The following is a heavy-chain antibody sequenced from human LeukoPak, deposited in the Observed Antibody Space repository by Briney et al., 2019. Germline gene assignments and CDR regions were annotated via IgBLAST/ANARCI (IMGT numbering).Heavy chain of an antibody. CDR2: LDPEDGET. J-gene: IGHJ3*02. Sequence: ASVKVSCKVSGYTLTELSMHWVGQAPGKGLEWRGGLDPEDGETIYAQKFQGRVTMTEDTSTDTAYMELSSLRSEDTAVYYCATVDVVAAAGRDDAFDIWGQGTMVTVSS. V-gene: IGHV1-24*01. CDR1: GYTLTELS. CDR3: ATVDVVAAAGRDDAFDI. D-gene: IGHD6-13*01.